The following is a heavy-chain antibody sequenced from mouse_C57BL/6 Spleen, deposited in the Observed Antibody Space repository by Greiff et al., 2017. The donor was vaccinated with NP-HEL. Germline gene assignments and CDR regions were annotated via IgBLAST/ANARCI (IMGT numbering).Heavy chain of an antibody. J-gene: IGHJ4*01. CDR3: ARGGYYDAMDY. V-gene: IGHV5-4*03. D-gene: IGHD1-1*02. CDR2: ISAGGSFT. Sequence: EVMLVESGGGLVKPGGSLKLSCAASGFTFSSYAMSWVRQTPEKRLEWVATISAGGSFTYSTDNVKGRFTLSRDNAKNNLYLQMSQLKSEDTSMYYVARGGYYDAMDYWGQGTSVTVSS. CDR1: GFTFSSYA.